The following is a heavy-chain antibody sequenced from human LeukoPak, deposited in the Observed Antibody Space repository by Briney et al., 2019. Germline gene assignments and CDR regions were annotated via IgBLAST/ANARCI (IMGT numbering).Heavy chain of an antibody. CDR3: ARDLPYYGSGSYYNPIGY. J-gene: IGHJ4*02. V-gene: IGHV1-46*03. CDR2: INPSGGST. CDR1: GYTFTSYY. Sequence: ASVTVSCKASGYTFTSYYMRWVRQAPGQGLEWMGIINPSGGSTSYAQKVQGRVTMTRDTSTSTVYMELSSLRSEDTAVYYCARDLPYYGSGSYYNPIGYWGQGTLVTVSS. D-gene: IGHD3-10*01.